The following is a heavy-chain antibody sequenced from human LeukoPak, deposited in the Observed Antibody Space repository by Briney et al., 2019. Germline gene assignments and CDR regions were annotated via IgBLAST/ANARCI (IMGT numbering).Heavy chain of an antibody. CDR2: IYSGGST. CDR3: ARGGAYSSGWYGFDY. D-gene: IGHD6-19*01. Sequence: GGSLRLSCAASGITVSSNYMSWVRQAPGKGLEWVSVIYSGGSTYYADSVKGRFTISRDNSKNTLYLQMNSLRAEDTAVYYCARGGAYSSGWYGFDYWGQGTLVTVSS. V-gene: IGHV3-53*01. J-gene: IGHJ4*02. CDR1: GITVSSNY.